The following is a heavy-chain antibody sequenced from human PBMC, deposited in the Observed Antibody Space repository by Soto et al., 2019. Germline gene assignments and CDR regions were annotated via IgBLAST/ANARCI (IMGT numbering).Heavy chain of an antibody. J-gene: IGHJ4*02. Sequence: SQTLTLSWTFSGVTLRPGSCSWIRQPPGKGLEWIGYIYYSGSTNYNPSLKSRVTISVDTSKNQFSLKLSSVTAADTAVYYCARHESNSGPDYWGQGTLVTVSS. CDR1: GVTLRPGS. V-gene: IGHV4-59*08. CDR3: ARHESNSGPDY. CDR2: IYYSGST.